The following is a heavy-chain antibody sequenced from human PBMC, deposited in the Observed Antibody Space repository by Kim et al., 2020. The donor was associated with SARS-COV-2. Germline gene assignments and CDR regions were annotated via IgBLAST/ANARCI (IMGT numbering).Heavy chain of an antibody. V-gene: IGHV1-69*04. D-gene: IGHD3-3*01. Sequence: FQGRVTSTADKSTSTAYMELSSLRSEDTAVYYCARDRSITIFGVVDYFDYWGQGTLVTVSS. CDR3: ARDRSITIFGVVDYFDY. J-gene: IGHJ4*02.